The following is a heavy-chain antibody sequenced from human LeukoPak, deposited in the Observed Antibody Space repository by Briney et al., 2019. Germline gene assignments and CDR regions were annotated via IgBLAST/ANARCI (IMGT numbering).Heavy chain of an antibody. CDR2: IYTSGST. D-gene: IGHD3-16*02. V-gene: IGHV4-4*07. Sequence: SETLSLTCTVSGGSISSYYWSWIRQPAGKGLEWIWRIYTSGSTNYNPSLKSRVTMSVDTSKNQFSLKLSSATAGDTAVYYCSRASGVPLTYDDYVWGSDRSHQGWFDPWGQGTLVTVSS. J-gene: IGHJ5*02. CDR1: GGSISSYY. CDR3: SRASGVPLTYDDYVWGSDRSHQGWFDP.